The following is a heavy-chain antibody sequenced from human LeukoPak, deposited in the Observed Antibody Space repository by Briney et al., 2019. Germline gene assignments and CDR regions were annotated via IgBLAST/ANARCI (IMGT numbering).Heavy chain of an antibody. V-gene: IGHV4-34*01. CDR3: ARLSPGLLWFGESKYYFDY. CDR2: INHSGST. CDR1: GGSFSGYY. Sequence: SETLSLTCAVYGGSFSGYYWSWIRQPPGKGLEWIGEINHSGSTNYNPSLKSRVTISVDTSKNQFSLKLSSVTAADTAVYYCARLSPGLLWFGESKYYFDYWGQGTLVTVSS. D-gene: IGHD3-10*01. J-gene: IGHJ4*02.